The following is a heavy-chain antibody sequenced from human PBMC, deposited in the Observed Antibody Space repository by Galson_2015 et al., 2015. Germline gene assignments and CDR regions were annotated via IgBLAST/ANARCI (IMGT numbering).Heavy chain of an antibody. CDR3: ARDSGSYPNYCMDV. V-gene: IGHV4-39*07. D-gene: IGHD1-26*01. Sequence: SETLSLTCTVSGGSISSGSYYWGWIRQPPGEGLEWIGSIYYSGNTYYNPSLKSRVTISVDTSKNQFSLKLSSVAAADTAVYYCARDSGSYPNYCMDVWGKGTTVTVSS. CDR1: GGSISSGSYY. J-gene: IGHJ6*03. CDR2: IYYSGNT.